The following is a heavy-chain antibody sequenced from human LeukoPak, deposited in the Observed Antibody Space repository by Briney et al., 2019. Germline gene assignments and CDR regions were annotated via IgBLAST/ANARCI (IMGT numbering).Heavy chain of an antibody. Sequence: PGGSLRLSCAASGFTFSSYGMHWVRQAPGKGLEWVAVIWYNGGDMYYADSVKGRFTISRDNSKNTLYLQMNSLRAEDTAVYYCATSRNVGEHAFDIWGQGTMVTVSS. J-gene: IGHJ3*02. V-gene: IGHV3-33*01. CDR1: GFTFSSYG. CDR3: ATSRNVGEHAFDI. D-gene: IGHD3-10*02. CDR2: IWYNGGDM.